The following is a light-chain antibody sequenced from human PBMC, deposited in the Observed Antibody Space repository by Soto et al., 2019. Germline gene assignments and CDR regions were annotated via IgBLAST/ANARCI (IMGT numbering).Light chain of an antibody. Sequence: DIQMTQSPSSLSASVGDRVTITCRASQTISSNLNWYQQKPGKAPKLLIYAASSLQSGVPSRFSGGGSGTDFTFTISSLQPQDIATYYCQQYSHLITFGQGTRLEI. V-gene: IGKV1-39*01. CDR1: QTISSN. CDR3: QQYSHLIT. CDR2: AAS. J-gene: IGKJ5*01.